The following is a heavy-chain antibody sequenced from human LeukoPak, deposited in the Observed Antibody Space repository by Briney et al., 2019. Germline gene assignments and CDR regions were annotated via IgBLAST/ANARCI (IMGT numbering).Heavy chain of an antibody. D-gene: IGHD2-21*02. Sequence: EGSLRLSCAASGFTFSNFAMGWVRRPPGKGLEWVSGFGGSGIIHYADSVKGRFTISRDNSKNTLYLLMNSLRPEDTAVYYCAKDTSRCGGDCPGYFDYWGQGTLVTVSS. CDR1: GFTFSNFA. CDR3: AKDTSRCGGDCPGYFDY. J-gene: IGHJ4*02. V-gene: IGHV3-23*01. CDR2: FGGSGII.